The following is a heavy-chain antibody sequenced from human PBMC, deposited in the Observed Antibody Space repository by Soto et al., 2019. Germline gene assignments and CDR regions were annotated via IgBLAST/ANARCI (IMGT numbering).Heavy chain of an antibody. CDR1: GGSISSSSYY. CDR2: IYYSGST. Sequence: QLQLQESGPGLVKPSETLSLTCTVSGGSISSSSYYWGWIRQPPGKGLEWIGGIYYSGSTYYNPSLKSRVTISVDTSKNQFSLKLSSVTAADTAVYYCARHDSYGSDYWGQGTLVTVSS. J-gene: IGHJ4*02. V-gene: IGHV4-39*01. D-gene: IGHD5-18*01. CDR3: ARHDSYGSDY.